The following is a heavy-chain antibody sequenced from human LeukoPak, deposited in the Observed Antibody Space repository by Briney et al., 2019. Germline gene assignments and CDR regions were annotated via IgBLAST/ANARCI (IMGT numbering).Heavy chain of an antibody. D-gene: IGHD2-15*01. V-gene: IGHV3-21*06. Sequence: PGGSLRLSCAASEFTFSKYGMTWVRQAPGKGLEWVSSIDSSNKYMYYADSLKGRFTISRDNAQNSLYLQMNSLRAEDTAVYYCARVSYCSGGSCTYFDHWGQGTLVTVSS. CDR3: ARVSYCSGGSCTYFDH. J-gene: IGHJ4*02. CDR2: IDSSNKYM. CDR1: EFTFSKYG.